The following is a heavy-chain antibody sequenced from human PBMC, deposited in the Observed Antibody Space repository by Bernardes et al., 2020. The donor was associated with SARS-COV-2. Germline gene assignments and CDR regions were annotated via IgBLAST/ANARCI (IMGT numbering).Heavy chain of an antibody. CDR3: AKNSYDNSGYTDY. V-gene: IGHV3-23*01. J-gene: IGHJ4*02. D-gene: IGHD3-22*01. Sequence: GSLSLSCAASGFTFPRYAMTWVRPAPGKGLEWVSAISGSGSSTYYADSVKGRFTISRDNSKNTLYLQMNSLRVEDTAVYFCAKNSYDNSGYTDYWGQGTLVTVSS. CDR1: GFTFPRYA. CDR2: ISGSGSST.